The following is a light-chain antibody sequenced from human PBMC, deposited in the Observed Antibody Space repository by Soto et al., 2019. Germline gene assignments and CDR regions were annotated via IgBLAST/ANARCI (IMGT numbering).Light chain of an antibody. CDR2: GAS. CDR3: QQYGSSPRT. Sequence: EIVLTQSPATLSLSPGERATLSCRASQTVTSSLAWYQQKPGQAPRLLIYGASNRATGIPARFSGSGSGTDFTLTISSLEPEDFAVYYCQQYGSSPRTFGQGTKV. J-gene: IGKJ1*01. CDR1: QTVTSS. V-gene: IGKV3-11*01.